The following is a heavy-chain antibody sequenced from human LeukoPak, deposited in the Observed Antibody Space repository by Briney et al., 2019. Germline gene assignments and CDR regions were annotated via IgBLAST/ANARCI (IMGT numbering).Heavy chain of an antibody. CDR3: ARVSYDSSGYYSGY. V-gene: IGHV1-8*01. J-gene: IGHJ4*02. CDR1: GYTFTSYD. CDR2: MNPNSGNT. D-gene: IGHD3-22*01. Sequence: ASVKVSCKASGYTFTSYDINWVRQATGQGLEWMGWMNPNSGNTGYAQKFQGRVTMTRDTSTSTVYMELSSLRSEDTAVYYCARVSYDSSGYYSGYWGQGTLVTVSS.